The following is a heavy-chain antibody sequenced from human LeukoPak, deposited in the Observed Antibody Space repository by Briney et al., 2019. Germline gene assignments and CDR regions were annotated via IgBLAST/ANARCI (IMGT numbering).Heavy chain of an antibody. CDR1: GYSISSGYY. Sequence: SETLSLTCAVSGYSISSGYYWGWIRQPPGKGLGWIGSIYHSGSTYYNPSLKSRVTISVDTSKNQFSLKLSSVTAADTAVYYCARSPGVVVRFDWFDPWGQGTLVTVSS. CDR3: ARSPGVVVRFDWFDP. CDR2: IYHSGST. D-gene: IGHD2-2*01. V-gene: IGHV4-38-2*01. J-gene: IGHJ5*02.